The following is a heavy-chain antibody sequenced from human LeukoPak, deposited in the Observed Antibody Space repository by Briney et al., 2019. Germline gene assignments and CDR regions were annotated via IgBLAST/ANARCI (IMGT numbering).Heavy chain of an antibody. CDR2: IKQDGSEK. Sequence: GGSLRLSCAASGFTLSSYWMSWVRQAPGKGLEWVANIKQDGSEKYYVDSVKGRFTISRDNAKNSLYLQMGSLRAEDTAVYYCARTSGTGWSYWGQGTLVTVSS. CDR3: ARTSGTGWSY. CDR1: GFTLSSYW. V-gene: IGHV3-7*01. D-gene: IGHD3-9*01. J-gene: IGHJ4*02.